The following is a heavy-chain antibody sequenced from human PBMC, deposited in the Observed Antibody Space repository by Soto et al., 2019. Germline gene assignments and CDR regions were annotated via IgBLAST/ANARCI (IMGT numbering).Heavy chain of an antibody. J-gene: IGHJ4*02. D-gene: IGHD1-26*01. V-gene: IGHV4-39*01. CDR3: AGDIRSGSYRFDF. CDR2: IIYTGST. CDR1: GDSISTTTYY. Sequence: PSDTLSLTCTVSGDSISTTTYYWAWIRQPPGKGLEWIGSIIYTGSTYYNPSLQSRVTISVDTSRNQFSLRLTSVTAADTAIYYCAGDIRSGSYRFDFWGQGTLVTVSS.